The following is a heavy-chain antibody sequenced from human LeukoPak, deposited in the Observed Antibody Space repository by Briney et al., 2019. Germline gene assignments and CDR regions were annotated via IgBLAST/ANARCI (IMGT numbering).Heavy chain of an antibody. D-gene: IGHD5-12*01. J-gene: IGHJ4*02. Sequence: GGSLRLSCAASGFTFSSYSMNWVRQAPGKGLEWVSSISSSSSYIYYADSVKGRFTISRDNAKNSLYLQMNSLRAEDTAVYYCARPRYSGYDPLDYWGQGTLVTVSS. CDR3: ARPRYSGYDPLDY. V-gene: IGHV3-21*01. CDR1: GFTFSSYS. CDR2: ISSSSSYI.